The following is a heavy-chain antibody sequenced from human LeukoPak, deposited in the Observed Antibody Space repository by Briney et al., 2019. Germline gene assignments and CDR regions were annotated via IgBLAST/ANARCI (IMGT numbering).Heavy chain of an antibody. CDR3: ARNGYYDSSGYLDY. D-gene: IGHD3-22*01. CDR2: ISSSSSYI. CDR1: GFTFSSYG. J-gene: IGHJ4*02. Sequence: GGSLRLSCAASGFTFSSYGMHWVRQALGKGLEWVSSISSSSSYIYYADSVKGRFTISRDNAKNSLYLQMSSLRAEDTAVYYCARNGYYDSSGYLDYWGQGTLVTVSS. V-gene: IGHV3-21*01.